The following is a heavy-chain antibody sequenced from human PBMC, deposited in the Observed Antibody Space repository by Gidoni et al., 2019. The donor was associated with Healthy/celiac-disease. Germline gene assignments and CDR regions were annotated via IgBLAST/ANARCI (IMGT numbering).Heavy chain of an antibody. CDR2: IVVGSGKT. CDR1: AFTFTSSA. D-gene: IGHD2-21*02. V-gene: IGHV1-58*01. J-gene: IGHJ3*02. CDR3: AADLPHIVVVTAIPAFDI. Sequence: QMQLVQSGPEVKKPGTSVKVACNASAFTFTSSAVQWLRQARGQRLELIGWIVVGSGKTNYAQKFQERVTITRDMSTRTAYMELSSLRSEDTAVYYCAADLPHIVVVTAIPAFDIWGQGTMVTVSS.